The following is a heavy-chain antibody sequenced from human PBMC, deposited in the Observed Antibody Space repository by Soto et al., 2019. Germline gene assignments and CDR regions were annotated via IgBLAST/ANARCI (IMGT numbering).Heavy chain of an antibody. CDR2: INPSGGST. CDR1: GYTFTGYY. D-gene: IGHD2-2*01. J-gene: IGHJ5*02. CDR3: SRVYLQGAEITKMPGVS. V-gene: IGHV1-46*03. Sequence: GASVKVSCKASGYTFTGYYIQWVRQAPGQGLEWMGIINPSGGSTNYAQKFQGRVTMTRDTSTSTVYMELSSLRSDDTAVYYCSRVYLQGAEITKMPGVSWGEGLLVT.